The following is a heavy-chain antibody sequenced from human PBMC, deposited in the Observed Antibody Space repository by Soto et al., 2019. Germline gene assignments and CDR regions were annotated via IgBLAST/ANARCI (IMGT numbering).Heavy chain of an antibody. Sequence: SETLSLTCTVSGGSITSSYWSWIRRPPGKGLEWIAYIYDTGISGYTPSTSYNPSLKSRVTMSVDTSKSQFSLKLTSVTAADTAVYYCARVAGYIRGVIIANDYWGQGTLGTVSS. CDR2: IYDTGISGYTPST. CDR1: GGSITSSY. J-gene: IGHJ4*02. V-gene: IGHV4-59*12. D-gene: IGHD3-10*01. CDR3: ARVAGYIRGVIIANDY.